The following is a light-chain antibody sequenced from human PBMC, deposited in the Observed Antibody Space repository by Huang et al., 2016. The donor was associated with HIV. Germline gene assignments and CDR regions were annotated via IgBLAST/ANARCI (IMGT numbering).Light chain of an antibody. Sequence: EIVMTQSPATLSVSPGERATLSCRASESVSGTLAWYQQKPGQAPRLLISGASTTATGIPARFSGSGSGTEFTLTISSLQSEDFAVYYCQQYNNWPPAFGQGTKVEIK. J-gene: IGKJ1*01. V-gene: IGKV3-15*01. CDR1: ESVSGT. CDR2: GAS. CDR3: QQYNNWPPA.